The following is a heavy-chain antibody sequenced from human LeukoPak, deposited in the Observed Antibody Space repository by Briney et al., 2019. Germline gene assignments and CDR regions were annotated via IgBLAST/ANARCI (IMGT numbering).Heavy chain of an antibody. V-gene: IGHV1-46*01. CDR2: INPSGGST. CDR3: ARVSAMDPTNDY. CDR1: GYTFTSYY. Sequence: ASVKVSCKASGYTFTSYYMHWVRQAPGQGLGWMGIINPSGGSTSYAQKFQGRVTMTRDTSTSTVYMELSSPRSEDTAVYYCARVSAMDPTNDYWGQGTLVTVSS. D-gene: IGHD2-2*01. J-gene: IGHJ4*02.